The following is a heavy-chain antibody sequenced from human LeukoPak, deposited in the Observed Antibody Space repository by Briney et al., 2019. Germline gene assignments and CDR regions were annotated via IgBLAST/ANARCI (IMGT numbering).Heavy chain of an antibody. V-gene: IGHV4-39*01. CDR3: ARHVSYCSGGSCFITLFLDY. D-gene: IGHD2-15*01. J-gene: IGHJ4*02. CDR2: IYYSGST. CDR1: GGSISSYH. Sequence: SETLSLTCTVSGGSISSYHWGWIRQPPGKGLEWIGSIYYSGSTYYNPSLKSRVTISVDTSKNQFSLKLSSVTAADTAVYYCARHVSYCSGGSCFITLFLDYWGQGTLVTVSS.